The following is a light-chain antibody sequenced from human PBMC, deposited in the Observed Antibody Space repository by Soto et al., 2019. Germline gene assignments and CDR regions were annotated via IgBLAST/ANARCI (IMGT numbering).Light chain of an antibody. CDR1: QTVSSSF. Sequence: EVVVTPSPGALSLSPGERATLSCRASQTVSSSFLAWYQQTPGQAPRLLIYAASSRATGIPDRFSGSGSGTDFTLTISRLEPEDFAVYYCQQYGNSPQTFGQGTKVAIK. CDR3: QQYGNSPQT. J-gene: IGKJ1*01. CDR2: AAS. V-gene: IGKV3-20*01.